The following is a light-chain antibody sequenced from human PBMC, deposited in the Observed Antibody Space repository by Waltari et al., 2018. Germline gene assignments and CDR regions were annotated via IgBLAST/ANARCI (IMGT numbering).Light chain of an antibody. Sequence: QSALTQPASVSGSPGQSITISCTGTSSDVGSSNRVSWYQQHPGKGPKILIYEGTQRLSGVSDRFSGSKSGNTASLTLSGLQPEDEADYYCCAHAGGGTHCAFGTGTKVTVL. CDR2: EGT. CDR3: CAHAGGGTHCA. CDR1: SSDVGSSNR. V-gene: IGLV2-23*01. J-gene: IGLJ1*01.